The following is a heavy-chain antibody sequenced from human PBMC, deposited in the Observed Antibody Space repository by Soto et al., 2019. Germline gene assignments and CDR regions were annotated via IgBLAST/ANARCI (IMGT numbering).Heavy chain of an antibody. J-gene: IGHJ5*02. Sequence: SETRSLACTGSGGSISGYYWSWIRQPPGKRLEWIGYTSYSGGTNYNPSLKSRVTISVDTSKNQFSLKLNSVTAADTAVYYCARRLFGERVDWVDPSCPGSLATVSS. D-gene: IGHD3-10*02. CDR3: ARRLFGERVDWVDP. CDR2: TSYSGGT. V-gene: IGHV4-59*08. CDR1: GGSISGYY.